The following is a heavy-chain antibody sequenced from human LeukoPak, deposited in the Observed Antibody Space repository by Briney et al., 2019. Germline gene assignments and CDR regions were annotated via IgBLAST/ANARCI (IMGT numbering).Heavy chain of an antibody. V-gene: IGHV3-53*01. CDR2: IYSGGST. CDR3: ARVITIFGVAPRPPDY. Sequence: GRSQRLSCAASGFTFSNYGMHWVRQAPGKGLEWVSVIYSGGSTYYADSVKGRFTISRNNSKNTLYLQMNSLRAEDTAVYYCARVITIFGVAPRPPDYWGQGTLVTVSS. D-gene: IGHD3-3*01. CDR1: GFTFSNYG. J-gene: IGHJ4*02.